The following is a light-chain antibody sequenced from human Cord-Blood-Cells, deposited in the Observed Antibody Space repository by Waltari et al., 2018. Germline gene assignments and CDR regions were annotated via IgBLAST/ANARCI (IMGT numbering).Light chain of an antibody. CDR1: SSDVGGYNY. Sequence: QSALTQPPSASGSPGQSVTISCTGTSSDVGGYNYVSWYQQHPDKAPTLMIYEVSKRPSGVPDRFSGSKSGNTASLTVSGLQAEDEADYYCSSYAGSNNLVFGGGTKLTVL. CDR2: EVS. V-gene: IGLV2-8*01. J-gene: IGLJ3*02. CDR3: SSYAGSNNLV.